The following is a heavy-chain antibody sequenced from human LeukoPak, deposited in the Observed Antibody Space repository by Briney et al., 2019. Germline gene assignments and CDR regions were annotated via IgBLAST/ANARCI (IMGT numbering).Heavy chain of an antibody. D-gene: IGHD6-19*01. CDR1: LGSISSDY. Sequence: SETLSLTCTVSLGSISSDYWSWIRQPAGKGLEWIGRIYTSGSTNYNPSLKSRVTMSTDTSKNQFSLQLSSVTAADTAVYYCARVRGSGRPFYFDSWGQGTLVTVYS. CDR3: ARVRGSGRPFYFDS. J-gene: IGHJ4*02. V-gene: IGHV4-4*07. CDR2: IYTSGST.